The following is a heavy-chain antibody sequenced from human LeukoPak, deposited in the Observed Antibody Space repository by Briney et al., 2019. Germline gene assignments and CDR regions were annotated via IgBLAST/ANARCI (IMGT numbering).Heavy chain of an antibody. Sequence: GASVKVPCKASGYTFTSYGISWVRQAPGQGLEWMGWISTYNGNTNYAQKLQGRVTMTTDTSTSTAYMELRSLRFDDTAVYYCARYCSGGSCLGDYWGQGTLVTVSS. D-gene: IGHD2-15*01. CDR1: GYTFTSYG. J-gene: IGHJ4*02. CDR2: ISTYNGNT. V-gene: IGHV1-18*04. CDR3: ARYCSGGSCLGDY.